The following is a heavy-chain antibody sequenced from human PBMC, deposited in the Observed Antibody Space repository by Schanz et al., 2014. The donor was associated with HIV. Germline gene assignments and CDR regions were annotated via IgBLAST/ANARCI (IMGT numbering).Heavy chain of an antibody. V-gene: IGHV4-34*01. CDR2: VRHTGGT. Sequence: QVQLQQWGAGLLKPSETLSLTCAVYGGSFRGYYWTWIRQFPGMGLEWIGKVRHTGGTNYNPSLKSRVPMSVDTSKNQFPLKLTSVTAADTAVYYCASSITISGVVYAMDVWGQGTTVTVSS. D-gene: IGHD3-3*01. CDR3: ASSITISGVVYAMDV. J-gene: IGHJ6*02. CDR1: GGSFRGYY.